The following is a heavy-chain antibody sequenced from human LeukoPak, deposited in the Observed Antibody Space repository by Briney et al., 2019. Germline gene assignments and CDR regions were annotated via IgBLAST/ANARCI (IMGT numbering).Heavy chain of an antibody. CDR3: VRDKIVGATHFDY. Sequence: PSETLSLTCTVSGGSISSSSYYWGWIRQPPGKGLEWVANIKQDESEKYYVDSVKGRFTISRDSAKNSLYLQMNSLRAEDTAVYYCVRDKIVGATHFDYWGQGTLVTVSS. CDR2: IKQDESEK. CDR1: GGSISSSSYY. V-gene: IGHV3-7*01. J-gene: IGHJ4*02. D-gene: IGHD1-26*01.